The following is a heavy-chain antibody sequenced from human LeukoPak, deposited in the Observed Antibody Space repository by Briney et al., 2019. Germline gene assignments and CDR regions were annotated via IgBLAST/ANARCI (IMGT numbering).Heavy chain of an antibody. J-gene: IGHJ4*02. Sequence: GGSLRLSCAASGFNFSSYWMNWVRQAPGKGLEWVAKIKQDGSEKYYVDSLKGRLTISRDNAKNSLYLQMDSLRAEDTAVYYCARDLCRWSGAEAGYWAQGIRVPVSS. CDR3: ARDLCRWSGAEAGY. D-gene: IGHD3-3*01. CDR2: IKQDGSEK. CDR1: GFNFSSYW. V-gene: IGHV3-7*01.